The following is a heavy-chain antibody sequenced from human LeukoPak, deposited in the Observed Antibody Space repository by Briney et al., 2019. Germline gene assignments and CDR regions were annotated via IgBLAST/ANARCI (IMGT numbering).Heavy chain of an antibody. CDR3: ASCPVTTSHYGMDV. Sequence: PSETLSLTCTVSGGSISSYYWSWIRQPPGKGLEWIGYIYYSGSTNYNPSLKSRVTISVDTSKNQFSLKLSSVTAADAAVYYCASCPVTTSHYGMDVWGQGTTVSVSS. V-gene: IGHV4-59*08. CDR1: GGSISSYY. J-gene: IGHJ6*02. CDR2: IYYSGST. D-gene: IGHD4-17*01.